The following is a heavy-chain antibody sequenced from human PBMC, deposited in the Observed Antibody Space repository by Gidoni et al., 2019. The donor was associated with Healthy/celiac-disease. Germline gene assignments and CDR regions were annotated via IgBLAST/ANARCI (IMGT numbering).Heavy chain of an antibody. CDR3: ARENRGIVVPTYGFDY. Sequence: QLQATGPGLVQPPETLSLTCPVSGGSISSYYWSWTRQPPGKGLEWIGYIYYSGSTNYNPSLKSRVTISVDTSKNQFSLKRSAVTAADTAVYYWARENRGIVVPTYGFDYWGQGTLVTVSS. CDR2: IYYSGST. V-gene: IGHV4-59*01. CDR1: GGSISSYY. J-gene: IGHJ4*02. D-gene: IGHD1-26*01.